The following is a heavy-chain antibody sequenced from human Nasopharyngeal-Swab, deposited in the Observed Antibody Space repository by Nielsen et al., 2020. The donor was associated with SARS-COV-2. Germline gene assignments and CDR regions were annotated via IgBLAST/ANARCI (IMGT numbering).Heavy chain of an antibody. CDR2: ISWNSGII. Sequence: GGSLRLSCAASGFTFDDYAMHWVRQAPGKGLEWVSAISWNSGIIGYADSVKGRFTISRDNAKNSLYLQMNSLRAEDTALYYCAKSIQLWSYYFDYWGQGTLVTASS. V-gene: IGHV3-9*01. J-gene: IGHJ4*02. CDR3: AKSIQLWSYYFDY. CDR1: GFTFDDYA. D-gene: IGHD5-18*01.